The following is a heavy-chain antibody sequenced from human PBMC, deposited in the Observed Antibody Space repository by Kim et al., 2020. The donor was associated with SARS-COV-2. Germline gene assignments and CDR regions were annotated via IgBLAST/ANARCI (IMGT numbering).Heavy chain of an antibody. V-gene: IGHV3-64D*06. Sequence: GGSLRLSCSASGFTFSTYSMHWVRQAPGKGLDFVSAIDRSGRTTYYADSVRARFTISRDNSKNTLFLQMSSLRPEDTAVYYCVNEIPGDGFYRNWGQGTLVTDSS. J-gene: IGHJ4*02. CDR1: GFTFSTYS. CDR2: IDRSGRTT. CDR3: VNEIPGDGFYRN. D-gene: IGHD3-3*01.